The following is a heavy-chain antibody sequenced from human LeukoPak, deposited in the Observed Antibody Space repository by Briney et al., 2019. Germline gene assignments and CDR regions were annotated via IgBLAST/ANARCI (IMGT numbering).Heavy chain of an antibody. CDR1: GYTFTNYA. J-gene: IGHJ4*02. CDR2: ISAYNGNT. V-gene: IGHV1-18*01. CDR3: ARAYDFLIGYYTWFFDY. Sequence: ASVTVSCKASGYTFTNYAISWVRQAPGQGLEWMGWISAYNGNTNYAQKLQGRVTMTTDTSTSTAYMELRSLRSDDTALYFCARAYDFLIGYYTWFFDYWGQGTLVTVSS. D-gene: IGHD3-3*01.